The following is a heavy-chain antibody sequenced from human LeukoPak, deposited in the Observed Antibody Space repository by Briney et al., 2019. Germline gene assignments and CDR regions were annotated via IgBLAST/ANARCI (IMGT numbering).Heavy chain of an antibody. CDR2: INHSGST. CDR1: GGSFSGYY. V-gene: IGHV4-34*01. J-gene: IGHJ4*02. CDR3: ASLRRKKANHFDY. Sequence: PSETLSLTCAVCGGSFSGYYWSWIRQPPGKGLEWIGEINHSGSTNYNPSLKSRVTISVDTSKNQFSLKLSSVTAADTAVYYCASLRRKKANHFDYWGQGTLVTVSS. D-gene: IGHD5/OR15-5a*01.